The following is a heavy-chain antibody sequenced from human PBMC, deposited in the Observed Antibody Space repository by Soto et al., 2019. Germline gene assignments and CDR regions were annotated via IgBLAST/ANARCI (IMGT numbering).Heavy chain of an antibody. CDR2: ISYDGTNK. Sequence: QVQLVESGGGVVQPGRSLRLSCAASGFTFSSYAMHWVRQAPGKGLEWVAVISYDGTNKYYADSVKGRFTISRDNSKNTLYLQMKSRRTEDTAVYYCASPRLSSDGTTPIDYWGQGTLVTVSS. CDR3: ASPRLSSDGTTPIDY. CDR1: GFTFSSYA. J-gene: IGHJ4*02. V-gene: IGHV3-30-3*01. D-gene: IGHD1-1*01.